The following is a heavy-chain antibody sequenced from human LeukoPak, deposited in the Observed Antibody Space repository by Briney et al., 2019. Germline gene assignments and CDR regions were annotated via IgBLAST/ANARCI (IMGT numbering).Heavy chain of an antibody. J-gene: IGHJ4*02. CDR2: INHSGST. D-gene: IGHD3-16*01. Sequence: KASGTLSLTCAVYGGSFSGYYWTFIRQPPGKGPEWIGEINHSGSTNYNPSLKSRVTISVDTSRNEFSLRLNSVTAADTAVYYCATFRWGVGFEYWGQGTLVTVSS. CDR3: ATFRWGVGFEY. CDR1: GGSFSGYY. V-gene: IGHV4-34*01.